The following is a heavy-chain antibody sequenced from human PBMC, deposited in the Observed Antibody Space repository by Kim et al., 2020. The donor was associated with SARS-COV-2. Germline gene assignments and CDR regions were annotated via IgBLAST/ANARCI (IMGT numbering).Heavy chain of an antibody. Sequence: AQGFTGRFVFSLDTSVSTAYLQISSLKAEDTAVYYCARALGTFGDDAFDIWGQGTMVTVSS. D-gene: IGHD3-10*01. J-gene: IGHJ3*02. CDR3: ARALGTFGDDAFDI. V-gene: IGHV7-4-1*02.